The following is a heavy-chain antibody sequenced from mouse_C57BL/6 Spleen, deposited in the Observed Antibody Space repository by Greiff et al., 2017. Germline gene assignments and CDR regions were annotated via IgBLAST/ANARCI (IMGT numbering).Heavy chain of an antibody. CDR3: ARLPLPY. V-gene: IGHV5-17*01. D-gene: IGHD5-5*01. J-gene: IGHJ3*01. CDR1: GFTFSDYG. Sequence: EVKVVESGGGLVKPGGSLKLSCAASGFTFSDYGMHWVRQAPEKGLEWVAYISSGSSTIYYADTVKGRFTISRDNAKNTLFLQMTSLRSEDTAMYYCARLPLPYWGQGTLVTVSA. CDR2: ISSGSSTI.